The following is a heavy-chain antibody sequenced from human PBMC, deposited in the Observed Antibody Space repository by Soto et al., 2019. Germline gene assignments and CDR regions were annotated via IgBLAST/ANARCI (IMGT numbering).Heavy chain of an antibody. J-gene: IGHJ4*02. CDR3: ARDRSRDANYYDSSGYLFDY. V-gene: IGHV1-69*13. Sequence: SVKVSCKASGGTFSSYAISWVRQAPGQGLEWMGGIIPIFGTANYAQKFQGRVTITADESTSTAYMELSSLRSEDTAVYYCARDRSRDANYYDSSGYLFDYWGQGTLVTSPQ. CDR1: GGTFSSYA. CDR2: IIPIFGTA. D-gene: IGHD3-22*01.